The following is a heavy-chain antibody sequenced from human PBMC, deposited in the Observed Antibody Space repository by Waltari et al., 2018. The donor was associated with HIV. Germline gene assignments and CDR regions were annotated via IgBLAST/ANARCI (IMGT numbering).Heavy chain of an antibody. V-gene: IGHV1-69*12. D-gene: IGHD3-16*01. CDR1: GDTFRSYA. Sequence: QVQLVPSGAEVKKPGSSVKVSCTASGDTFRSYAISWVRQAPGQGLEWMGGIIPVFGTTNYAQKFQGRVTITADESTSTAYMELSSLRSEDTAVYYCASPISPGGMYYYGMDVWGQGTTVTVSS. J-gene: IGHJ6*02. CDR2: IIPVFGTT. CDR3: ASPISPGGMYYYGMDV.